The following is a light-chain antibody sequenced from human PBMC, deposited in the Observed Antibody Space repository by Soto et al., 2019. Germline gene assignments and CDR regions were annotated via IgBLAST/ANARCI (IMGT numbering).Light chain of an antibody. Sequence: QSVLTQPRSVSGSPGQSVTISCTGTNSDVGASHYVSWYQQNPGKAPKLLIYDVTKRPSGVPHRFSDSKSANTASLIISGLQAEDEADYYCCSFAGSYSWVFGGGTKLTVL. V-gene: IGLV2-11*01. J-gene: IGLJ2*01. CDR1: NSDVGASHY. CDR3: CSFAGSYSWV. CDR2: DVT.